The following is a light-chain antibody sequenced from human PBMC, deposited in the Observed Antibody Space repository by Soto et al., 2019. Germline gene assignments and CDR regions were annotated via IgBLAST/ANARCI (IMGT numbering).Light chain of an antibody. CDR2: GGS. Sequence: IVLTQSPGTLSLSPGERTTLSCRASQSISRYLAWYQQKPGQGPRLLIYGGSSRATGTPDRFSGSGSGTDFALTIERLEPEDFAVYCCQHYGSSPLTFGGGTKVDNK. CDR1: QSISRY. J-gene: IGKJ4*01. V-gene: IGKV3-20*01. CDR3: QHYGSSPLT.